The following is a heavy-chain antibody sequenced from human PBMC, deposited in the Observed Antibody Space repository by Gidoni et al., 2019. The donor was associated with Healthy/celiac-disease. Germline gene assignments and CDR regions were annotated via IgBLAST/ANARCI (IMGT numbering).Heavy chain of an antibody. D-gene: IGHD3-22*01. CDR1: GFTFSSYR. CDR3: ARAAADYYDSSGYYYHFDY. Sequence: EVQLVESGGGLVKPGGSLSLSCAASGFTFSSYRMNWVRQAPGKGLEWVSSISSSSSYIYYADSVKGRFTSSRDNAKNSLYLQMNSLRAEDTAVYYCARAAADYYDSSGYYYHFDYWGQGTLVTVSS. V-gene: IGHV3-21*01. CDR2: ISSSSSYI. J-gene: IGHJ4*02.